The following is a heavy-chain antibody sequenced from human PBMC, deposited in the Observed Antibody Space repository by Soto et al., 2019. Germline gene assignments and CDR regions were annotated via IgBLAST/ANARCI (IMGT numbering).Heavy chain of an antibody. CDR2: IRTKASNYAT. D-gene: IGHD6-25*01. Sequence: PGGSLRLSCGVPGFSFSGFAVNWVRQAPGKGLEWVGRIRTKASNYATAYGASVKGRFTISRDDSKNTAYLQINSLKIEDTAVYYCTRRRYYYYGLDVWGQGTTVTVSS. CDR1: GFSFSGFA. J-gene: IGHJ6*02. CDR3: TRRRYYYYGLDV. V-gene: IGHV3-73*01.